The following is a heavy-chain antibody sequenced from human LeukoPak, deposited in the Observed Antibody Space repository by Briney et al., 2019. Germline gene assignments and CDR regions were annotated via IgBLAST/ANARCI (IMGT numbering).Heavy chain of an antibody. D-gene: IGHD1-26*01. Sequence: SETLSLTCTVSGGSISSYYWSWVRQPAGKGLEWIGRIYTSGSTNYNASLKSRVSMSVDTSKNQFSLKLSSVTAADTAVFYCARENSGSYREFDYWGQGTLVTVSS. CDR1: GGSISSYY. V-gene: IGHV4-4*07. CDR3: ARENSGSYREFDY. CDR2: IYTSGST. J-gene: IGHJ4*02.